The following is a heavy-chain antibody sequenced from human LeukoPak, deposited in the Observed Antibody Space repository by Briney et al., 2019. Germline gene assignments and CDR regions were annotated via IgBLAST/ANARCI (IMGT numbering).Heavy chain of an antibody. CDR2: NHHSGSA. CDR1: GVSLSSYY. D-gene: IGHD5-12*01. J-gene: IGHJ2*01. CDR3: ARSPGYSGSPFDL. V-gene: IGHV4-59*12. Sequence: PSETLSLTCSVTGVSLSSYYWSWIRQPPGKGLEWIGYNHHSGSANYNPSLKSRVTISVDTSKNQFSLKLSAVTAADTAVYYCARSPGYSGSPFDLWGRGTLVTVSS.